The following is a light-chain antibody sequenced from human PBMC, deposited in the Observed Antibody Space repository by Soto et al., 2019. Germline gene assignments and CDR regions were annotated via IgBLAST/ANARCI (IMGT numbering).Light chain of an antibody. V-gene: IGKV1-9*01. J-gene: IGKJ4*01. CDR2: AAS. CDR3: QQLNSYPIAT. Sequence: EIQLTQSPSFLSASVGDRVTITCRAGQDISNFLAWYQQKPGKAPKLLIYAASTLQSGVPSRFSGSGSGREFTLTISSLQPEDFATYHCQQLNSYPIATFGGGTKVDIK. CDR1: QDISNF.